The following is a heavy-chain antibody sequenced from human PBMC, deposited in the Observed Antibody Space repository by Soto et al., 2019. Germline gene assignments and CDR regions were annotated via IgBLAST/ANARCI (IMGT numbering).Heavy chain of an antibody. CDR3: AKDISQSSAWYVDS. Sequence: EVQLVESGGGVVQPGGSLRLSCAASGFNFDDHAMHWVRQVPGKGLEWVSLITWYGGDTDYAESVRGRFTISRDNSKNSLYLQMNSLRTEDTALYYYAKDISQSSAWYVDSWGQGTLVTVSS. D-gene: IGHD6-19*01. CDR2: ITWYGGDT. V-gene: IGHV3-43*01. CDR1: GFNFDDHA. J-gene: IGHJ5*01.